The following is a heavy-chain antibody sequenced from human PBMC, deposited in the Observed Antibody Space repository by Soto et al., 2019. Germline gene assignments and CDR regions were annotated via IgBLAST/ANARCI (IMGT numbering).Heavy chain of an antibody. D-gene: IGHD3-3*01. CDR3: ARAGYHESWSGSSYYYGWEG. V-gene: IGHV1-8*01. J-gene: IGHJ6*02. CDR1: GYTFTSYD. CDR2: MNPNSGNT. Sequence: ASVKVSCKASGYTFTSYDINWVRQATGQGLEWMGWMNPNSGNTGYAQKFQGRVTMTRNTSISTAYMELSSLRSEDTAVYYCARAGYHESWSGSSYYYGWEGWGQGTTVTVSS.